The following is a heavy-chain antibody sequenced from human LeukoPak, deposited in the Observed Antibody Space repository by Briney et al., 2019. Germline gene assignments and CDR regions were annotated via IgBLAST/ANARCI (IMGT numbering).Heavy chain of an antibody. Sequence: GASVKVSCKASGYTFTGYYMHWVRQAPGQGLEWMGRINPNSGGTNYAQKFQGRVTMTRDTSISTAYMELSRLRSDDTAVYYCASTVVVVAATRYYYYGMDVWGQGTTVTVSS. CDR1: GYTFTGYY. D-gene: IGHD2-15*01. CDR2: INPNSGGT. V-gene: IGHV1-2*06. J-gene: IGHJ6*02. CDR3: ASTVVVVAATRYYYYGMDV.